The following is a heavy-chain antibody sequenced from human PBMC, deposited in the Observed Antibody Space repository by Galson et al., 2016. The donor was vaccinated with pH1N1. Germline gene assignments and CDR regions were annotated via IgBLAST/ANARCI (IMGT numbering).Heavy chain of an antibody. CDR2: ISGSGRT. V-gene: IGHV4-30-4*01. J-gene: IGHJ6*02. Sequence: LSLTCSVAGDSVGSGDYYWSWIRQSPGRGLEWIGCISGSGRTYYNPSLKSRLTISLDTSQNQFSLRLASVTATDTAGYYCARESSGGSCYSYYYYYGMDVWGQGATVIVSS. CDR1: GDSVGSGDYY. CDR3: ARESSGGSCYSYYYYYGMDV. D-gene: IGHD2-15*01.